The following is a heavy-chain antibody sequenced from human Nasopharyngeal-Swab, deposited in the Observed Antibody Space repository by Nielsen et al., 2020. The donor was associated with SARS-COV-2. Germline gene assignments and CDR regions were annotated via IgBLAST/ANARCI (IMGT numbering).Heavy chain of an antibody. D-gene: IGHD3-9*01. CDR1: GFTVSSNY. V-gene: IGHV3-66*01. CDR2: LYSGGST. Sequence: GESLKISCAASGFTVSSNYMSWVRQAPGKGLEWVSVLYSGGSTYYADSVKGRFTISRDNSKNTLYLQMNSLRAEDTAVYYCARAGTYYDILTGYYKGGIDYWGQGTLVTVSS. J-gene: IGHJ4*02. CDR3: ARAGTYYDILTGYYKGGIDY.